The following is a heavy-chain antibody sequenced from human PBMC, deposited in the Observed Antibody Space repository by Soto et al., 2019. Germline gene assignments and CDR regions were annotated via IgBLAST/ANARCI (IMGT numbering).Heavy chain of an antibody. V-gene: IGHV4-34*10. CDR1: GGSFTGYY. D-gene: IGHD3-10*01. CDR2: INYRGST. Sequence: SESLSLTCAVYGGSFTGYYWTWIRQTPGKGLEWVCEINYRGSTNYNPSRESRITMAVDTSKNQFSLKLSSVTAADTAMYYCARRKGGSGNLIFYYYYGMDVWGQGTTVTVSS. CDR3: ARRKGGSGNLIFYYYYGMDV. J-gene: IGHJ6*02.